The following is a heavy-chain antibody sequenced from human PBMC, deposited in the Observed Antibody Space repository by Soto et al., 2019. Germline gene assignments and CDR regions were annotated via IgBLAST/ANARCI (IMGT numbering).Heavy chain of an antibody. CDR2: ISGSGGST. J-gene: IGHJ4*02. V-gene: IGHV3-23*01. Sequence: EVQLLESGGGLVQPGGSLGLSCAASGFTFSSYAMSWVRQAPGKGLEWVSGISGSGGSTYYADSVKGRFTISRDNSKNTLYLQMNSLRAEDTAVYYCAKAGLYSDILTPLDYWGQGTLVTVSS. CDR3: AKAGLYSDILTPLDY. CDR1: GFTFSSYA. D-gene: IGHD3-9*01.